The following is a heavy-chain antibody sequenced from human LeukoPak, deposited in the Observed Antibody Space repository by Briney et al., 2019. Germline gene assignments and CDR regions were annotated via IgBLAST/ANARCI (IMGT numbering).Heavy chain of an antibody. CDR2: ILLEVSNT. D-gene: IGHD2-21*02. V-gene: IGHV3-30-3*02. CDR3: AKRAVTATIERGYFDN. CDR1: EFTFSNYA. Sequence: GGPRRSPCAASEFTFSNYAIHWFRKAPGKGLEWGAVILLEVSNTNYADSLKGRFTISRDNSKTTLYLQMNSLRAEDTALYYCAKRAVTATIERGYFDNWGQGTLVIVSS. J-gene: IGHJ4*02.